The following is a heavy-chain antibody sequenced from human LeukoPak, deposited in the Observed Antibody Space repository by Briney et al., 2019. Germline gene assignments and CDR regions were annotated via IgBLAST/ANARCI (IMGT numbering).Heavy chain of an antibody. D-gene: IGHD2-2*01. J-gene: IGHJ5*02. Sequence: GGSLRLSCAASGFIFSTYGMHWVRQAPGKGLEWVAVLWYDGSNKFYADSVKGRFTISRDNSKNTLYLQMNSLRAEDTAVYYCARDTDTSSHYGCFDPWGQGTLVTVSS. CDR2: LWYDGSNK. CDR1: GFIFSTYG. V-gene: IGHV3-33*01. CDR3: ARDTDTSSHYGCFDP.